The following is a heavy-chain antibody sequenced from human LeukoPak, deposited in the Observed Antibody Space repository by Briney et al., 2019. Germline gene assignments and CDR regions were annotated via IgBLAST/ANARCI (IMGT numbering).Heavy chain of an antibody. D-gene: IGHD3-16*01. V-gene: IGHV4-59*08. CDR1: AGSISSNY. CDR3: ARHGSWGAPFDY. CDR2: IYYSGST. J-gene: IGHJ4*02. Sequence: SETLSLTCTVSAGSISSNYWSWIRQPPGKGLEWIGYIYYSGSTNYNPSLKSRVTMSVDTSKSQFSLKLSSVTAADTAVYYCARHGSWGAPFDYWGQRTLVTVSS.